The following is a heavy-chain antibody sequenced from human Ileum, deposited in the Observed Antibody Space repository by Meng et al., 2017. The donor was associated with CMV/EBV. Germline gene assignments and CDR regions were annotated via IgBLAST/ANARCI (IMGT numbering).Heavy chain of an antibody. D-gene: IGHD3-3*01. Sequence: GESLKISCAVSGVSFISYSMHWVRQAPGKGLEWVALITHDGRFVDYAESVKGRFTISRDNSKNTLYLQMNSLRAEDTAVYYCAREGTFYDFWSGYSTGVDYWGQGTLVTVSS. CDR2: ITHDGRFV. J-gene: IGHJ4*02. V-gene: IGHV3-30*04. CDR1: GVSFISYS. CDR3: AREGTFYDFWSGYSTGVDY.